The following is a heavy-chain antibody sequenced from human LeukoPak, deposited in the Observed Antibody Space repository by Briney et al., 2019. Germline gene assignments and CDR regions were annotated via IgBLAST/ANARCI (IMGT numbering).Heavy chain of an antibody. CDR3: VGGRRSYGFDH. CDR2: ISSSSSYI. CDR1: GFTFSSYS. J-gene: IGHJ4*02. Sequence: GGSLRLSCAASGFTFSSYSMNWVRQAPGKGLEWVSSISSSSSYIYYADSVKGRFTISKETAKNSLYLQMTSLRDEDTAVYYCVGGRRSYGFDHWGQGTLVTVSS. D-gene: IGHD3-16*01. V-gene: IGHV3-21*01.